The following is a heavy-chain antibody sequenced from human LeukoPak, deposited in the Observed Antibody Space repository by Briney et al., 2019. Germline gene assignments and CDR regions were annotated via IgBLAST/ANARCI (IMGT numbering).Heavy chain of an antibody. CDR2: INNVGAT. D-gene: IGHD1-26*01. Sequence: GGSPRLSCVVSGFAVSNNYLSWVRQAPGKGLEWVSVINNVGATYYADSVRGRFTISRDNSKNTLLLQMSSLRAEDTAVYYCAREWANWGQGTLVTVSS. CDR1: GFAVSNNY. V-gene: IGHV3-53*01. CDR3: AREWAN. J-gene: IGHJ4*02.